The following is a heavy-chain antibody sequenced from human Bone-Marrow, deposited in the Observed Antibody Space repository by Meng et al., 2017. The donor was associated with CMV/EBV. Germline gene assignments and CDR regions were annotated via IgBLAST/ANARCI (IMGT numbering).Heavy chain of an antibody. CDR3: AKDRSGTSSYGMDV. CDR2: IRYYGSNK. CDR1: GFTFSSYG. V-gene: IGHV3-30*02. Sequence: GGSLRLSCAASGFTFSSYGMHWVRQAPGKGLEWVAFIRYYGSNKYYADSVKGRLTISRDNSENTLYLQMSSLRSEDTAGYYCAKDRSGTSSYGMDVWGQGTLVTVSS. J-gene: IGHJ6*02. D-gene: IGHD2-2*01.